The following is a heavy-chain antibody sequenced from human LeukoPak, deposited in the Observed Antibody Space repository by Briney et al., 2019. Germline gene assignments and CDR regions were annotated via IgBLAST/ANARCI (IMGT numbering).Heavy chain of an antibody. V-gene: IGHV3-21*06. CDR3: ATETNGRHYDY. J-gene: IGHJ4*02. Sequence: GGSLRLSCTASGLTFSTSGFNWVRQAPGKGLEWVASIGPTGFDRYHADSIKGRFTISRDNANNFLYLQMNSLRAEDTAVYYCATETNGRHYDYWGQGTLLTVSS. CDR1: GLTFSTSG. CDR2: IGPTGFDR. D-gene: IGHD1-14*01.